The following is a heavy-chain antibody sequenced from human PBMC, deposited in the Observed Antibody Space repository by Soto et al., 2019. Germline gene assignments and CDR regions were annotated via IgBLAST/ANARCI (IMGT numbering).Heavy chain of an antibody. CDR3: AREGSPTVQSGAYYGMDV. CDR1: GGSISSGDYY. CDR2: IYYSGST. D-gene: IGHD4-4*01. V-gene: IGHV4-30-4*01. J-gene: IGHJ6*02. Sequence: QVQLQESGPGLVKPSQTLSLTCTVSGGSISSGDYYWSWIRQPPGKGLEWIGYIYYSGSTYYNPSVKSRVTISVDTSKNQFPLKLSYVTAADAAVYYCAREGSPTVQSGAYYGMDVWGQGTTVTVSS.